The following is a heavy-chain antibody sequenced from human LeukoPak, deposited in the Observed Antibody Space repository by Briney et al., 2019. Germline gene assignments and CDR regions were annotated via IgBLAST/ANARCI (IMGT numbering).Heavy chain of an antibody. V-gene: IGHV3-30*02. CDR1: GFTFSSHG. Sequence: GGSLRLSCTASGFTFSSHGMHWVRQAPGKGLEWVAFIRFDGSDKYYADSVKGRFTISRDNSKNTLYLQMNSLRTEDAAVYYCAKGDSSSYYFDYWGQGTLVTVSS. CDR2: IRFDGSDK. J-gene: IGHJ4*02. D-gene: IGHD6-13*01. CDR3: AKGDSSSYYFDY.